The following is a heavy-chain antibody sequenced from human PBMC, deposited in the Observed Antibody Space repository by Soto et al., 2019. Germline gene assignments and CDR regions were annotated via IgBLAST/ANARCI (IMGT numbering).Heavy chain of an antibody. CDR2: VYSSGTT. CDR3: ARDIGSYAYGEGY. CDR1: GGSINSYW. V-gene: IGHV4-4*07. D-gene: IGHD3-10*01. J-gene: IGHJ4*02. Sequence: SETLSLTCSVSGGSINSYWWSWIRQPAGKGLEWIGRVYSSGTTDYNPSLNSRATLSVETSENQFSLKLSSVTAADTAVYYYARDIGSYAYGEGYWGQGIQVTVSS.